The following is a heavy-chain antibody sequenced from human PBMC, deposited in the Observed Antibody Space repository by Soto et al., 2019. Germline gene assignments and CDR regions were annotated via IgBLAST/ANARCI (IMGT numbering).Heavy chain of an antibody. CDR1: ASAFSNYA. J-gene: IGHJ5*02. CDR3: ATVPHAYGDYNWFDP. D-gene: IGHD4-17*01. Sequence: EVQLLESGGGVVQPGGSLRLSCAASASAFSNYAMGWVRQAPGKGLDWVSTITPSADNTYYADSVKGRFTISRDNSKKMLFLHMTTLRTDDTAIYYCATVPHAYGDYNWFDPWGQGTLVTVSP. V-gene: IGHV3-23*01. CDR2: ITPSADNT.